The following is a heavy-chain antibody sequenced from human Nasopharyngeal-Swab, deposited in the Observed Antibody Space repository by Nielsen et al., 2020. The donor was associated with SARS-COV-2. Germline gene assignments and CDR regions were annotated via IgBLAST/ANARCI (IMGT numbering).Heavy chain of an antibody. CDR2: ISSSSSYI. V-gene: IGHV3-21*01. J-gene: IGHJ6*02. CDR1: GFTFNNNN. D-gene: IGHD3-3*01. Sequence: GGSLRLSYAASGFTFNNNNCNRVRQAPGKGLERVSSISSSSSYIYYADSVKGRFTISRDNAKNSLYLQMNSLRAEDTAVYYCARDGLDYDFWSAYFMDVWGQGTTVTVSS. CDR3: ARDGLDYDFWSAYFMDV.